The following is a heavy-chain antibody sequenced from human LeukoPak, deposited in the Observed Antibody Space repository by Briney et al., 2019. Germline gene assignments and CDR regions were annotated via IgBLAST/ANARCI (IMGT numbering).Heavy chain of an antibody. J-gene: IGHJ5*02. CDR3: ARGGGGQQLGGAWFDP. CDR1: GGSISSYY. Sequence: PSETLSLTCIVSGGSISSYYWSWIRQPPGKGMGWIGYIYTSGSTNYNPSLKSRVTISADPSKNQFSLKLSSVTAADTAVYYWARGGGGQQLGGAWFDPWGQGTLVTVSS. CDR2: IYTSGST. D-gene: IGHD6-6*01. V-gene: IGHV4-4*09.